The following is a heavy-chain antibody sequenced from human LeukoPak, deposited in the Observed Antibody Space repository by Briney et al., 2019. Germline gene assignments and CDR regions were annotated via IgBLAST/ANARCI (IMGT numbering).Heavy chain of an antibody. CDR2: ITTSSSYM. J-gene: IGHJ6*03. D-gene: IGHD5-24*01. Sequence: GGSLRLSCAASGFTFSAYNMNWVRRTPGKGLEWVSSITTSSSYMFYADSVRGRFTISRDNAENSLYLQMNSLRDEDTAIYYCARAGEMRYMDAWGKGTAVTVSS. V-gene: IGHV3-21*01. CDR3: ARAGEMRYMDA. CDR1: GFTFSAYN.